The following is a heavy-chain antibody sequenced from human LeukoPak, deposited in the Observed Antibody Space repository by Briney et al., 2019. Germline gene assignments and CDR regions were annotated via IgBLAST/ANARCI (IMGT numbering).Heavy chain of an antibody. J-gene: IGHJ4*02. V-gene: IGHV3-30*14. D-gene: IGHD3-22*01. CDR1: GFTFSSYA. Sequence: PGGSLRLSCAASGFTFSSYAMHWVRQAPGKGLERVAVISYDGSNKYYADSVKGRFTISRDNSKNTLYLQMNSLRAEDTAVYYCARVSVDYYDSSGYFDYSGQGTLVTVSS. CDR3: ARVSVDYYDSSGYFDY. CDR2: ISYDGSNK.